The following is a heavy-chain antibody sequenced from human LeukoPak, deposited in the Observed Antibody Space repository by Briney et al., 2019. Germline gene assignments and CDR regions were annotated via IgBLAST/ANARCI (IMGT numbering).Heavy chain of an antibody. V-gene: IGHV4-31*03. CDR2: IYYSGST. D-gene: IGHD5-18*01. CDR1: GDSISSGVYY. CDR3: ARGYLGGYSYGRNNWFDP. Sequence: SQTLSLTCTVSGDSISSGVYYWSWIRQHPGKGLEWIGYIYYSGSTYYNPSLKSRVTISVDTSKNQFSLKLSSVTAADTAVYYCARGYLGGYSYGRNNWFDPWDQGTLVTVSS. J-gene: IGHJ5*02.